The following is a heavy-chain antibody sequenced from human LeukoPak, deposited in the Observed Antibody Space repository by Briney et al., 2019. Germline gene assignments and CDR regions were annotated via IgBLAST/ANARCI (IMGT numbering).Heavy chain of an antibody. J-gene: IGHJ4*02. CDR2: IIPIFGTA. V-gene: IGHV1-69*13. Sequence: SVKVSCKASGGTFSSYAISWVRQAPGQGPEWMGGIIPIFGTANYAQKFQGRVTITADESTSTAYMERSSLRSEDTAVYYCARVPQLLWFGEGGYYFDYWGQGTLVTVSS. CDR1: GGTFSSYA. CDR3: ARVPQLLWFGEGGYYFDY. D-gene: IGHD3-10*01.